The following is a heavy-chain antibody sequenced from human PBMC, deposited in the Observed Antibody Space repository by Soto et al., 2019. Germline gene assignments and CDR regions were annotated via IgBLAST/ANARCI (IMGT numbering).Heavy chain of an antibody. J-gene: IGHJ1*01. Sequence: GGSLRLSCAASGFTFSTCEMNWVRQAPGKGLEWISYISSSGSSIYYADSVKGRFTISRDNAWNSLHLQMNSLRVEDTAVYYCARDGYDSSGDSEYFQYWGQGTLVNVSS. CDR3: ARDGYDSSGDSEYFQY. CDR2: ISSSGSSI. CDR1: GFTFSTCE. V-gene: IGHV3-48*03. D-gene: IGHD3-22*01.